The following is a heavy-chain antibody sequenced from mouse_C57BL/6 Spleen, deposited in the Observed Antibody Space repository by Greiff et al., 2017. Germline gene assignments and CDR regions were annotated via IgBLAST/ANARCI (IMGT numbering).Heavy chain of an antibody. J-gene: IGHJ4*01. CDR3: TRHYYGSIYVLYAMDY. D-gene: IGHD1-1*01. V-gene: IGHV6-6*01. CDR2: IRNKANNHAT. CDR1: GFTFSDAW. Sequence: EVKLVESGGGLVQPGGSMKLSCAASGFTFSDAWMDWVRQSPEKGLEWVAEIRNKANNHATYYAESVKGRFTISRDDSKSSVYLQMNSLRAEDPGIYYCTRHYYGSIYVLYAMDYWGQGTSVTVSS.